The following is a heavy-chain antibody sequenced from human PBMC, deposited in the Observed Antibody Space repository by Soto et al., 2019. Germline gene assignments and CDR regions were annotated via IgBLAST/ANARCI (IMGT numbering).Heavy chain of an antibody. CDR1: GGSISSGGYY. CDR2: IYHSGNT. CDR3: ARVGISSSDAFDI. Sequence: SETLSRTWIVSGGSISSGGYYWIWVRQLPGKDLEWIGYIYHSGNTYYNSSLKSRLTISVDTSKNQFSLKLTSVTAADTAVYYCARVGISSSDAFDIWGQGTMVT. J-gene: IGHJ3*02. D-gene: IGHD6-6*01. V-gene: IGHV4-31*02.